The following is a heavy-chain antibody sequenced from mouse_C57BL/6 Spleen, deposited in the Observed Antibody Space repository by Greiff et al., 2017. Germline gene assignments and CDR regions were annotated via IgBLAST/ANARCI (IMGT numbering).Heavy chain of an antibody. CDR1: GFTFSSYG. V-gene: IGHV5-6*01. CDR3: ARQDSYYAMDY. J-gene: IGHJ4*01. CDR2: ISSGGSYT. Sequence: EVMLVESGGDLVKPGGSLKLSCAASGFTFSSYGMSWVRQTPDKRLEWVATISSGGSYTYYPDSVKGRFTISRDNAKNTLYLQMSSLKSEDTAMYYCARQDSYYAMDYWGQGTSVTVSS.